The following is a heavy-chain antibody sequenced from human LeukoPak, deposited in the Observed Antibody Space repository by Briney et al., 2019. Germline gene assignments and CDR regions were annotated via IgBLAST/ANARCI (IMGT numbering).Heavy chain of an antibody. V-gene: IGHV3-30*18. CDR2: ISYDGSNK. Sequence: GGSLRLSCAASGFTFSSYGMHWVRQAPGKGLEWVAVISYDGSNKYYADSVKGRFTISRDNSKNTLYLQMNSLRAEDTAVYYCVKDLTEGDAFDIWGQGTMVTVSS. CDR3: VKDLTEGDAFDI. J-gene: IGHJ3*02. CDR1: GFTFSSYG.